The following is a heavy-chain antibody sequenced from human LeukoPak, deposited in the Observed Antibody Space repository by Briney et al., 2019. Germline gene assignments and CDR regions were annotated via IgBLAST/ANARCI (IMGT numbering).Heavy chain of an antibody. CDR3: ARGLAIFGVVEYYYGMDV. V-gene: IGHV1-8*01. J-gene: IGHJ6*02. CDR2: MNPNSGNT. D-gene: IGHD3-3*01. Sequence: GASVKVSCTASGYTFTSYDINWVRQATGQGLEWMGWMNPNSGNTGYAQKFQGRVTMTRNTSISTAYMELSSLRSEDTAVYYCARGLAIFGVVEYYYGMDVWGQGTTVTVSS. CDR1: GYTFTSYD.